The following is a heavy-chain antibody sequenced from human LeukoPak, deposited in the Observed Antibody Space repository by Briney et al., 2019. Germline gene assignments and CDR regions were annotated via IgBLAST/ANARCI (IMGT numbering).Heavy chain of an antibody. J-gene: IGHJ5*02. CDR2: ISAYNGNT. CDR1: GYTFTTYN. CDR3: ARDPGPYSSSWYSNWFDP. Sequence: ASVKVSCKASGYTFTTYNINWVRQAPGQGLEWMGWISAYNGNTNYAQKLQGRVTMTTDTSTSTAYMELRSLRSDDTAVYYCARDPGPYSSSWYSNWFDPWGQGTLVTVSS. D-gene: IGHD6-13*01. V-gene: IGHV1-18*01.